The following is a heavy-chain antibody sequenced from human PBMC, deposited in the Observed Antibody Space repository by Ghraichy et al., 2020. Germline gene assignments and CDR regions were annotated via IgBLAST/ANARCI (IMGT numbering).Heavy chain of an antibody. CDR3: ATYLHTHYYYYDSSGYYESDY. CDR1: GFTFSSYA. J-gene: IGHJ4*02. D-gene: IGHD3-22*01. V-gene: IGHV3-23*01. CDR2: ISGSGGST. Sequence: GGSLRLSCAASGFTFSSYAMSWVRQAPGKGLEWVSAISGSGGSTYYADSVKGRFTISRDNSKNTLYLQMNSLRAEDTAVYYCATYLHTHYYYYDSSGYYESDYWGQGTLVTVSS.